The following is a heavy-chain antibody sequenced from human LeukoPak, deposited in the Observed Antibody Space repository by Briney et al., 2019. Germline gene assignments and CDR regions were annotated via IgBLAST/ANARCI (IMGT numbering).Heavy chain of an antibody. D-gene: IGHD1-26*01. CDR2: INHSGST. CDR3: ARRELRYYYYYYMDV. V-gene: IGHV4-34*01. Sequence: PSETLSLTCAVYGGSFSGYYWSWLRQPPGKGLEWIGEINHSGSTNYNPSLKSRVTISVDTSKNQFSLKLSSVTAADTAVYYCARRELRYYYYYYMDVWGKGTTVTVSS. J-gene: IGHJ6*03. CDR1: GGSFSGYY.